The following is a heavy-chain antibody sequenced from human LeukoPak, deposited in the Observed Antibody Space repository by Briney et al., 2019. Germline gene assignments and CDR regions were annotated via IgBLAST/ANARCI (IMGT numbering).Heavy chain of an antibody. V-gene: IGHV3-11*01. Sequence: SGGSLRLSCAASGFTFSDYYMSWIRQAPGKGLEWVSYISSSGSTIYYADSVKGRFTISRDNAKNSLYLQMNSLRAEDTAVYYCARGQLVTYYYMDVWGKGTTVTVSS. CDR1: GFTFSDYY. D-gene: IGHD6-13*01. CDR3: ARGQLVTYYYMDV. J-gene: IGHJ6*03. CDR2: ISSSGSTI.